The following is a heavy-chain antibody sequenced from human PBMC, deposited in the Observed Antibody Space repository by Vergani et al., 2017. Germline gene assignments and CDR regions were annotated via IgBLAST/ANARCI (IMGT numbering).Heavy chain of an antibody. J-gene: IGHJ4*02. CDR1: EYRFGNYW. Sequence: EVELVQSGPEMRKPGESLKISCKGSEYRFGNYWIGWVRQMPGKGLEWMGIIYPADSDTRYSPSFQGQVTISADNSISTAFLHWDSLKASDTALYYCARHTTYTDSWSQGTLVTVSS. D-gene: IGHD1-1*01. CDR3: ARHTTYTDS. CDR2: IYPADSDT. V-gene: IGHV5-51*01.